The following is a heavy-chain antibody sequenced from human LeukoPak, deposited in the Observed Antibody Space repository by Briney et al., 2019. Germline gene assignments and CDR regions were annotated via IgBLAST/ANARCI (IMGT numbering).Heavy chain of an antibody. Sequence: SETLSLTCAVSGGSISSENWWSWVRRSPGKGLEWIGEIYHNGNTNYNPSLKSRVTISVDTSKNQFSLKLSSVTAADTAVYYCARSWGEDYWGQGTLVTVSS. D-gene: IGHD3-16*01. J-gene: IGHJ4*02. CDR1: GGSISSENW. CDR3: ARSWGEDY. V-gene: IGHV4-4*02. CDR2: IYHNGNT.